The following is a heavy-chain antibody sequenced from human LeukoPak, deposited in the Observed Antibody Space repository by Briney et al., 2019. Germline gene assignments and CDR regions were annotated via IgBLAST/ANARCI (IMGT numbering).Heavy chain of an antibody. CDR1: GFTFSSYS. D-gene: IGHD4-17*01. Sequence: GGSLRLSCAASGFTFSSYSMNWVRQAPGKGLEWVSSISSSSSYIYYADSVKGRFTISRDNSKNTLYLHMNSLRAEDTAVYYCATINDYGDYEAWFDPWGQGTLVTVSS. CDR3: ATINDYGDYEAWFDP. CDR2: ISSSSSYI. V-gene: IGHV3-21*01. J-gene: IGHJ5*02.